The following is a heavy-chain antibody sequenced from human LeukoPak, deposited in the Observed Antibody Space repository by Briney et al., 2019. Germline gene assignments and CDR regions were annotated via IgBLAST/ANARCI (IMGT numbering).Heavy chain of an antibody. CDR3: ARDGGNLSGWYPFDY. V-gene: IGHV3-21*01. CDR1: GFTFSSYS. D-gene: IGHD6-19*01. J-gene: IGHJ4*02. CDR2: ISSSSSYI. Sequence: GGSLRLSCAASGFTFSSYSMNWVRQAPGKGLEWVSSISSSSSYIYYADSVKGRFTISRDNAKNSLYLQMNSLRAEDTAVYYCARDGGNLSGWYPFDYWGQGTLVTVSP.